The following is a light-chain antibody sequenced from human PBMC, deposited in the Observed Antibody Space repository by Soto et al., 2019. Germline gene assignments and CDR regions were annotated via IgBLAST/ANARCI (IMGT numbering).Light chain of an antibody. V-gene: IGKV1-39*01. CDR2: GAS. CDR3: QQTYNTPWT. Sequence: DIQMTQSPSSLSASVGDRVTITCRASQSISSYLNWYQQKPGKAPKLLIYGASNLQSGVPSRFSGGGSGTEFTLTISSLQPEDFATYFCQQTYNTPWTFGQGTKVDIK. CDR1: QSISSY. J-gene: IGKJ1*01.